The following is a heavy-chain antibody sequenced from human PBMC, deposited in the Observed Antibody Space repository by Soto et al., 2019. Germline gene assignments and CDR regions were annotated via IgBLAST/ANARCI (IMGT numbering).Heavy chain of an antibody. CDR3: ARGGNDDFWSGYYNFVY. Sequence: VSVKVSCKASGYIFTSYYMHWVRQAPGQGLEWMGIINPSGGSTSYEQKFQGRVTMTTDTSTSTVYMELNSLRSEDTAVYYCARGGNDDFWSGYYNFVYWGQGTLVTVSS. CDR1: GYIFTSYY. J-gene: IGHJ4*02. V-gene: IGHV1-46*01. CDR2: INPSGGST. D-gene: IGHD3-3*01.